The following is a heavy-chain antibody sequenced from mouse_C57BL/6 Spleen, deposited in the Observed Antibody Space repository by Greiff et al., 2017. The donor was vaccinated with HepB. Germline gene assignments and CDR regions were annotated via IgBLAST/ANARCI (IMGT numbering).Heavy chain of an antibody. D-gene: IGHD2-5*01. CDR2: IYPRDGST. CDR1: GYTFTSYD. CDR3: ARSGNRNYSNY. V-gene: IGHV1-85*01. J-gene: IGHJ2*01. Sequence: QVHVKQSGPELVKPGASVKLSCKASGYTFTSYDINWVKQRPGQGLEWIGWIYPRDGSTKYNEKFKGKATLTVDTSSSTAYMELHSMTSEDSAVYFCARSGNRNYSNYWGQGTTLTVSS.